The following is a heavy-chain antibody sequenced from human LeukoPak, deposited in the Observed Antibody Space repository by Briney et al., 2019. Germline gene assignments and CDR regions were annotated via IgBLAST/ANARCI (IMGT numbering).Heavy chain of an antibody. D-gene: IGHD6-6*01. Sequence: GGSLRLSCAASGFTFSSYNMNWVRQAPGKGLGWVSSISSSSSYIYYADSVKGRFTISRDNAKNSLYLQMNSLRAEDTAVYYCARDLPSIAARFGLFDYWGQGTLVTVSS. CDR2: ISSSSSYI. V-gene: IGHV3-21*01. CDR3: ARDLPSIAARFGLFDY. CDR1: GFTFSSYN. J-gene: IGHJ4*02.